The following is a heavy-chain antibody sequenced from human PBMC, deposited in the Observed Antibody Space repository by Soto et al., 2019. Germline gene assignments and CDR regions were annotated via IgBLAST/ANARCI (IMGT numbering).Heavy chain of an antibody. Sequence: PDPLSRSRALCGGSFRGYDWSWIRQRPGKGLEWIGEINNSGSTNYNPSLKSRVTISVDTSKNQFSLKLSSVTAADTAVYYCARAPPVLMVYAKHEYYYYMDVWGKGTTVT. CDR3: ARAPPVLMVYAKHEYYYYMDV. D-gene: IGHD2-8*01. CDR1: GGSFRGYD. V-gene: IGHV4-34*01. J-gene: IGHJ6*03. CDR2: INNSGST.